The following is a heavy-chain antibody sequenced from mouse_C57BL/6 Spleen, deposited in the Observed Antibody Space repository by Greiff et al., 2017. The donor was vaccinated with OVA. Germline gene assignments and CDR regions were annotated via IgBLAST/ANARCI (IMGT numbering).Heavy chain of an antibody. D-gene: IGHD2-1*01. V-gene: IGHV1-55*01. Sequence: QVQLQQSGAELVKPGASVKMSCKASGYTFTRYWITWVKQRPGQGLEWIGALYPGSGSTPYNEKFKSKATLTVDPSSRTAYMQLSSLTSEDSAVYDCARNGNYSYYLDYWGQGTTLTVSS. CDR2: LYPGSGST. CDR3: ARNGNYSYYLDY. CDR1: GYTFTRYW. J-gene: IGHJ2*01.